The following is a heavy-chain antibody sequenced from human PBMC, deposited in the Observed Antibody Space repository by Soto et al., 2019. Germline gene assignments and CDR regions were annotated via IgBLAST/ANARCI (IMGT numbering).Heavy chain of an antibody. CDR1: GYTFTSHG. CDR2: ISAYNGNT. J-gene: IGHJ3*02. D-gene: IGHD2-15*01. V-gene: IGHV1-18*01. CDR3: ARDHCSGGSCFWLGEVTEGDFDI. Sequence: ASVKVSCKASGYTFTSHGISWVREAPGQGLEWMGWISAYNGNTNYAQKPQGRVTMTTDTSTSTAYMELRSLRSDDTAVYYCARDHCSGGSCFWLGEVTEGDFDIWGQGTMVTVSS.